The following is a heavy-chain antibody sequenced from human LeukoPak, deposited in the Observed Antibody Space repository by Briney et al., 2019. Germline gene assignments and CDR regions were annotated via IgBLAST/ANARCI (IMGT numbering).Heavy chain of an antibody. CDR1: VCSCSHSW. Sequence: GGSLRLSCAASVCSCSHSWMSWLRQAPGKGLEWVGRIKRKADGGTTDYAAPVKGRFTISRDDSKNTLYLQMNRLKTEDTAVYSCSTEGSYDSSGYYYDDGFDIWGQGTMVTVSS. D-gene: IGHD3-22*01. CDR2: IKRKADGGTT. V-gene: IGHV3-15*01. CDR3: STEGSYDSSGYYYDDGFDI. J-gene: IGHJ3*02.